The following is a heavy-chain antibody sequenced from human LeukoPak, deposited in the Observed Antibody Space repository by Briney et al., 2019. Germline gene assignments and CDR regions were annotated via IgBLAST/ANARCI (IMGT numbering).Heavy chain of an antibody. CDR1: GFSFSTYG. Sequence: GGSLRLSCAASGFSFSTYGMHWVRQAPGKGLEWVAFIRYDGSNKYYADSVKGRFTISRDNSRNTLYLQMNSLRVEDTAVYYCAKGGSSSWDYFDYWGQGTLVTVSS. J-gene: IGHJ4*02. CDR2: IRYDGSNK. D-gene: IGHD6-13*01. CDR3: AKGGSSSWDYFDY. V-gene: IGHV3-30*02.